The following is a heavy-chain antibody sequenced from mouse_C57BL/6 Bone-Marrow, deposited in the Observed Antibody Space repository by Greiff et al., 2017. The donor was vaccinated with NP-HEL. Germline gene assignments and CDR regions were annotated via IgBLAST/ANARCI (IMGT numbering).Heavy chain of an antibody. J-gene: IGHJ3*01. CDR2: IHPNSGST. Sequence: QVQLKQPGAELVKPGASVKLSCKASGYTFTSYWMHWVKQRPGQGLEWIGMIHPNSGSTNYNEKFKSKATLTVDKSSSTAYMQLSSLTSEDSAVYYCARENYYGSFAYWGQGTLVTVSA. V-gene: IGHV1-64*01. CDR1: GYTFTSYW. CDR3: ARENYYGSFAY. D-gene: IGHD1-1*01.